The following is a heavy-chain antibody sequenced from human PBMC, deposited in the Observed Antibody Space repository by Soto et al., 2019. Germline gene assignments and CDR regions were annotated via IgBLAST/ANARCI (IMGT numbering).Heavy chain of an antibody. J-gene: IGHJ4*02. CDR1: GFPFSNYA. CDR2: ISGISGHA. CDR3: ARAPSEYIWGSYLRYFEY. V-gene: IGHV3-23*01. Sequence: EVELLESGGAFIQPGGSLRLSCAASGFPFSNYAMAWVRQASGKGLEWVSGISGISGHALYADSVKGRFTSSRDNSRNTLYLQMESLRAEDTATYYCARAPSEYIWGSYLRYFEYWGQGTLVAVSS. D-gene: IGHD3-16*02.